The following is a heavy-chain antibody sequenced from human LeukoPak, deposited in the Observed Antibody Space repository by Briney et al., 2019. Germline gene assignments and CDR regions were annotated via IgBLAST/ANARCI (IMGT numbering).Heavy chain of an antibody. CDR2: ISYDGSNK. CDR3: AKPGRGNWNDGLDY. J-gene: IGHJ4*02. V-gene: IGHV3-30*18. D-gene: IGHD1-1*01. Sequence: GALSLSCAASGFTFSHYGMHWVRQAPGKGLEWVAIISYDGSNKYYADSVKGRFTISRDDSKNTLYLQMNSLRGEDTAVYYCAKPGRGNWNDGLDYWGQGTLVTVSS. CDR1: GFTFSHYG.